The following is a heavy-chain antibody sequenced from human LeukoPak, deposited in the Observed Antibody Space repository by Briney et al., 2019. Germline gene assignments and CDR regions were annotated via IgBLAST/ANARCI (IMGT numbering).Heavy chain of an antibody. CDR2: ITPNNAGT. CDR3: ASSFSQTTTDAYHYMDV. V-gene: IGHV1-2*02. CDR1: GYTYTGYY. D-gene: IGHD1-1*01. Sequence: ASVKVSCKTSGYTYTGYYIHWARQAPGQGLEWMGWITPNNAGTNCAPRFQGRVTMTRDTSITTIYMELNGLTSDDTAVYFCASSFSQTTTDAYHYMDVWGKGTTVTVSS. J-gene: IGHJ6*03.